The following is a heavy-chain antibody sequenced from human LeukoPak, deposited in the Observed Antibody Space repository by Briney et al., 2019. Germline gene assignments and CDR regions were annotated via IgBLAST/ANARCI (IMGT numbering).Heavy chain of an antibody. J-gene: IGHJ4*02. D-gene: IGHD3-22*01. CDR1: GGSFSGYY. V-gene: IGHV4-59*12. CDR2: IYYSGST. CDR3: ARGQKRKYYYDSSGYYGNYFDY. Sequence: SETLSLTCAVYGGSFSGYYWSWIRQPPGKGLEWIGNIYYSGSTNYNPSLKSRVTISVDTSKNQFSLKLSSVTAADTAVYYCARGQKRKYYYDSSGYYGNYFDYWGQGTLVTVSS.